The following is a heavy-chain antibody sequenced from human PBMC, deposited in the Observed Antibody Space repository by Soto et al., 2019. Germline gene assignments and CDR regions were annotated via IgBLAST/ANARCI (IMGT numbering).Heavy chain of an antibody. D-gene: IGHD5-18*01. CDR3: ARARIQLWSGYYYYYYMDV. V-gene: IGHV1-3*01. J-gene: IGHJ6*03. CDR1: GYTFTSYA. Sequence: ASVKVSCKASGYTFTSYAMHWVRQAPGQRLEWMVWINAGNGNTKYSQKFQGRVTITRDTSASTAYMELSSLRSEDTAVYYCARARIQLWSGYYYYYYMDVWGKGTTVTVSS. CDR2: INAGNGNT.